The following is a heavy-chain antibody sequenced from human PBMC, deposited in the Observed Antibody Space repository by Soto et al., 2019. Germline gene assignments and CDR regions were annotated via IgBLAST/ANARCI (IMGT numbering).Heavy chain of an antibody. CDR2: IKVDGSEK. Sequence: PGGSLSLSCAASGFTFSSNWMSFSSNWMSWVRQAPGKGLEWVANIKVDGSEKYYVNSVKGRFTISRDNAKNSLYLQMNSLRAEDTAVYYCARTRPGLYFDYWGQGTLVTVSS. V-gene: IGHV3-7*01. J-gene: IGHJ4*02. CDR3: ARTRPGLYFDY. CDR1: GFTFSSNW.